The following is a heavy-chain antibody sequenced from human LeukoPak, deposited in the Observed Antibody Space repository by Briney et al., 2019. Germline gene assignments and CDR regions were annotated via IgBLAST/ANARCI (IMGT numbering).Heavy chain of an antibody. D-gene: IGHD3-3*01. CDR3: ARVGAGYDFWNGYYNNYFDY. V-gene: IGHV3-53*01. Sequence: PGGSLRLSCAASGFTVSSNYMSWVRQAPGKGLEWVSVIYSGGSTYYADSVKGRFTISRDNSKNTLYLQMNSLRAEDTAVYYCARVGAGYDFWNGYYNNYFDYWGQGTLVTVSS. CDR2: IYSGGST. J-gene: IGHJ4*02. CDR1: GFTVSSNY.